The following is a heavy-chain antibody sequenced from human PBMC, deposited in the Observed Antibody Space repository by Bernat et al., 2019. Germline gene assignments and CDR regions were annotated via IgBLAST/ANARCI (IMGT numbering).Heavy chain of an antibody. D-gene: IGHD2-21*02. CDR3: ASSPLAYCGGDCYYNFDY. J-gene: IGHJ4*02. CDR2: IIPIFGTA. V-gene: IGHV1-69*01. CDR1: GGTFSSYA. Sequence: QVQLVQSGAEVKKPGSSVKVSCKASGGTFSSYAISWVRQAPGQGLEWMGGIIPIFGTANYAQKFQGRVTITADESMSTAYMELSSLRSEDTAVYYCASSPLAYCGGDCYYNFDYWGPGTLVTVSS.